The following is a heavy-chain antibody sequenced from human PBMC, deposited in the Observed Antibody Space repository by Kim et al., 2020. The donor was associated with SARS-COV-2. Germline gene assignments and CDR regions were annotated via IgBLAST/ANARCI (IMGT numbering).Heavy chain of an antibody. Sequence: GGSLRLSCAASGFTFSNAWMSWGRQAPGKGLEWVGRIKSKTDGGTTDYAAPVKGRFTISRDDSKNTLYLQMNSLKTEDTAVYYCTTDDLTGTTFSPNWGQGTLVTVSS. D-gene: IGHD1-7*01. CDR3: TTDDLTGTTFSPN. CDR2: IKSKTDGGTT. CDR1: GFTFSNAW. J-gene: IGHJ4*02. V-gene: IGHV3-15*01.